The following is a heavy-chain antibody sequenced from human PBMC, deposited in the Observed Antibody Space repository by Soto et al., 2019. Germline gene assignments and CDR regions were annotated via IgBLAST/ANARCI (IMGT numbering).Heavy chain of an antibody. CDR1: GGSISSYY. CDR3: ARTPGRDYGDYVWGFNWFDP. D-gene: IGHD4-17*01. V-gene: IGHV4-59*08. J-gene: IGHJ5*02. CDR2: IYYSGST. Sequence: SETLSLTCTVSGGSISSYYWSWIRQPPGKGLEWIGYIYYSGSTNYNPSLKSRVTISVDTSKNQFSLKLSSVTAADTAVYYCARTPGRDYGDYVWGFNWFDPWGQGTLVTVSS.